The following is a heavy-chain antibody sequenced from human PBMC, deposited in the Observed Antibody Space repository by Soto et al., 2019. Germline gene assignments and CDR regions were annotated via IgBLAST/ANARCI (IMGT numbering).Heavy chain of an antibody. V-gene: IGHV3-23*01. J-gene: IGHJ4*02. Sequence: SLRLSCAASGFTFSNYAMSWVRQAPGKGLEWVSIISGDGGSTNYADSVKGRFTISRDNSKNTLSLQMNSLRVEDTAVYYCAKGMGPYWGDDCYSRFADYWGQG. CDR2: ISGDGGST. D-gene: IGHD2-21*01. CDR1: GFTFSNYA. CDR3: AKGMGPYWGDDCYSRFADY.